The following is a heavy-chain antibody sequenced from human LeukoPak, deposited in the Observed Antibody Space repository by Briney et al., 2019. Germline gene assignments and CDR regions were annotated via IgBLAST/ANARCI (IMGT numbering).Heavy chain of an antibody. CDR2: ISGSGGNT. CDR1: GFTFSSYA. V-gene: IGHV3-23*01. Sequence: GGSLRLSCAASGFTFSSYAMSWVRQAPGKGLEWVSAISGSGGNTYYADSVKGRFPISRDNSKNTLYLQMNSLRAEDTAGYYCAKDPSHRLTAIAKHPPHFDYWGQGTLVTVSS. J-gene: IGHJ4*02. CDR3: AKDPSHRLTAIAKHPPHFDY. D-gene: IGHD5-18*01.